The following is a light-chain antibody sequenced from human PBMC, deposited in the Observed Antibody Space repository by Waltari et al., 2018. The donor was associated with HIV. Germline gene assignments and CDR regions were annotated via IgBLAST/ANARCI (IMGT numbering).Light chain of an antibody. CDR2: SND. CDR1: NSNIGTNT. V-gene: IGLV1-44*01. Sequence: QSVLTQPPSASGTPGQRVTIACSGRNSNIGTNTVNWYQPLPGTAPKFLIYSNDQRPSGVPDRFSASKSGTSASLAITGLRSGDEADYYCASWDDSLNGWVFGGGTKLTVL. CDR3: ASWDDSLNGWV. J-gene: IGLJ3*02.